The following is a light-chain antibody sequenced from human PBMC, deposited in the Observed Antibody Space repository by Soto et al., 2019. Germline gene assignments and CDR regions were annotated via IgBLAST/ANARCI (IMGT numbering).Light chain of an antibody. J-gene: IGKJ3*01. Sequence: DIQMTQSPSSLSASVGDRVTITCQASQDISNYLNWYQQKPGKAPKLLIYDASNLETGVPSRFSGSGYGTDFTFTISSLQPEDIATYYCQQYDNLPPFTFGPGTKLDIK. CDR2: DAS. CDR3: QQYDNLPPFT. V-gene: IGKV1-33*01. CDR1: QDISNY.